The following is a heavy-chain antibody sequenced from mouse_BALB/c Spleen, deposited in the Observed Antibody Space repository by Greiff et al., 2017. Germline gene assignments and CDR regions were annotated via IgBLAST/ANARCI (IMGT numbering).Heavy chain of an antibody. J-gene: IGHJ2*01. Sequence: EVKVEESGPGLVKPSQSLSLTCTVTGYSITSDYAWNWIRQFPGNKLEWMGYISYSGSTSYNPSLKSRISITRDTSKNQFFLQLNSVTTEDTATYYCARSTLIYYGNYLDYWGQGTTLTVSS. V-gene: IGHV3-2*02. CDR1: GYSITSDYA. D-gene: IGHD2-1*01. CDR2: ISYSGST. CDR3: ARSTLIYYGNYLDY.